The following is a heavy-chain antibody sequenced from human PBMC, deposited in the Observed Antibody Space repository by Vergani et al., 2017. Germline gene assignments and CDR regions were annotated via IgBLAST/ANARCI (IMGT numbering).Heavy chain of an antibody. V-gene: IGHV3-30*02. D-gene: IGHD5-18*01. CDR1: GFTFSSYG. CDR3: AKDRGESGYSYGYYDY. J-gene: IGHJ4*02. CDR2: IRYDGSNK. Sequence: QVQLVESGGGVVQPGGSLRLSCAASGFTFSSYGMHWVRQAPGKGLEWVAFIRYDGSNKYYADSVKGRFTISRDNSKNTLYLQMNRLRAEDTAVYYCAKDRGESGYSYGYYDYWGQGTLVTVSS.